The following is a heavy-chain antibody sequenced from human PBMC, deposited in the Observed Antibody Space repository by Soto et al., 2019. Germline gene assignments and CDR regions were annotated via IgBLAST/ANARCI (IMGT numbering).Heavy chain of an antibody. J-gene: IGHJ6*02. D-gene: IGHD3-22*01. V-gene: IGHV4-4*02. CDR3: ARQKAWTGEWLSLYAPGMDV. CDR1: GGSIRSNKW. CDR2: IFHSGST. Sequence: PSETLSLTCAVSGGSIRSNKWWSWVRQPPGKGLEWIGEIFHSGSTHYNPSLKTRVTISVDKSKNQFSLKLSSVTAEDTAVYYCARQKAWTGEWLSLYAPGMDVWGQGTTVTVSS.